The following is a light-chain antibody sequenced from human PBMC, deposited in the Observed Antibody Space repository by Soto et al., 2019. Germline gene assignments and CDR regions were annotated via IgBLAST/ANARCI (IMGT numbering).Light chain of an antibody. Sequence: DIQMTQSPSSLSASVGYRVTITCRASQRISTYLNWYQQKPGKAPKLLIYKASSLESGVPSRFSGSGSGTEFTLTISSLQPDDFATYYCQQYNSYSRTFGQGTKVDIK. V-gene: IGKV1-5*03. CDR3: QQYNSYSRT. CDR2: KAS. J-gene: IGKJ1*01. CDR1: QRISTY.